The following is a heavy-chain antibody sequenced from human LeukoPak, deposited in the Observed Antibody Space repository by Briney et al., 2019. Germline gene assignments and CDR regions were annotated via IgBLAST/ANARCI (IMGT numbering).Heavy chain of an antibody. J-gene: IGHJ4*02. D-gene: IGHD2-21*01. Sequence: QTGGSLRLSCAASGFTFSNYWMSCVRPAPGKGLEYVVNIKHDGSETYYVDSVKGRFTISRDNAKNSLYLQMNSLRVEDTAVYYCARDQGILFFDNWGQGTLVTVSS. CDR3: ARDQGILFFDN. CDR1: GFTFSNYW. CDR2: IKHDGSET. V-gene: IGHV3-7*01.